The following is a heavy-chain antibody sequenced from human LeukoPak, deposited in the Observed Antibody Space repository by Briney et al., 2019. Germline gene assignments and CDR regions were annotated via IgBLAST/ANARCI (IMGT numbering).Heavy chain of an antibody. Sequence: GGSLRLSCAASGFTFSYYWMSWVRQAPGKGLEWVSAISGSGGSTYYADSVKGRFTISRDNSKNTLYLQMNSLRAEDTAVYYCAKYDVVVVAATPDYWGQGTLVTVSS. CDR1: GFTFSYYW. J-gene: IGHJ4*02. CDR3: AKYDVVVVAATPDY. V-gene: IGHV3-23*01. CDR2: ISGSGGST. D-gene: IGHD2-15*01.